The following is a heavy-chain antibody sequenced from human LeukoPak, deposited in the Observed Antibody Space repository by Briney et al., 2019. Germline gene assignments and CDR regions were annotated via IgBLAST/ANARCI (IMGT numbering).Heavy chain of an antibody. CDR2: MNPDSGAT. Sequence: ASVRVSCKASGYTFTSYHINWARQATGQGLEWMGWMNPDSGATAYAQKFQGRVTMTRNTSITTAYMELSTLRSEDTAVFYCAIGGTSRTDHWGQGTLVTVSS. V-gene: IGHV1-8*01. CDR3: AIGGTSRTDH. CDR1: GYTFTSYH. D-gene: IGHD2-2*01. J-gene: IGHJ4*02.